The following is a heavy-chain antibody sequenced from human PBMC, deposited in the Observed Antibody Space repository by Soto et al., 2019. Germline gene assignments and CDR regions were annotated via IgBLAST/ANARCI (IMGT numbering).Heavy chain of an antibody. D-gene: IGHD3-3*01. Sequence: QVQLQGSGRALVKPSQTLSLTCTVSGGSIISGDYYWSWIRQPPGKGLEWIGYIYYSGSTYYNPSLKSRVTISVDTSKNQFSLKLSSVTAADTAVYYCARVLLEWLRRDDYYYYGMDVWGQGTTVTVSS. CDR1: GGSIISGDYY. J-gene: IGHJ6*02. CDR3: ARVLLEWLRRDDYYYYGMDV. V-gene: IGHV4-30-4*01. CDR2: IYYSGST.